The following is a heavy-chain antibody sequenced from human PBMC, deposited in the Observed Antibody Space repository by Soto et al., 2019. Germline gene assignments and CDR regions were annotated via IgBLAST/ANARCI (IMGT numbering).Heavy chain of an antibody. CDR2: IWYDGSNK. CDR1: GFTFSSYG. J-gene: IGHJ4*02. Sequence: QVQLVESGGGVVQPGRSLRLSCAASGFTFSSYGMHWVRQAPGKGLEWVAVIWYDGSNKYYADSVQGRFTISRDNSKNTLYLQMNSRRAEDTAVYYCARYSSDDFWSGYSPVDYWGQGTLVTVSS. CDR3: ARYSSDDFWSGYSPVDY. V-gene: IGHV3-33*01. D-gene: IGHD3-3*01.